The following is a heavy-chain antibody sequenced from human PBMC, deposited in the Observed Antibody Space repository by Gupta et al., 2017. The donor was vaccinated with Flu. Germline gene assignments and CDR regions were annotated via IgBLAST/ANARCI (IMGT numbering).Heavy chain of an antibody. J-gene: IGHJ4*02. CDR2: IIPIFGTA. CDR1: SSYA. V-gene: IGHV1-69*06. D-gene: IGHD3-9*01. CDR3: ARTGDILTGYYDY. Sequence: SSYAISWVRQAPGQGPEWMGGIIPIFGTANYAQKFQGRVTITADKSTSTAYMELSSLRSEDTAVYYCARTGDILTGYYDYWGQGTLVTVSS.